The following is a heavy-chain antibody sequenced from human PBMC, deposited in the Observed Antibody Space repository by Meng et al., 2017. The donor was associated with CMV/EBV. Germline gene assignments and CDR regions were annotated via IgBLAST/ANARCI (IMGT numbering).Heavy chain of an antibody. J-gene: IGHJ4*02. Sequence: GGSLRLSCAASGFTFSSYGMHWVRQAPGKGLEWVAFIRYDGSNKYYADSVKGRFTISRDNSKNTLYLQMNSLRAEDTAVYYCAKMDPGDYVWGSYGGYYFDYWGQGTLVTVPQ. D-gene: IGHD3-16*01. CDR1: GFTFSSYG. CDR3: AKMDPGDYVWGSYGGYYFDY. V-gene: IGHV3-30*02. CDR2: IRYDGSNK.